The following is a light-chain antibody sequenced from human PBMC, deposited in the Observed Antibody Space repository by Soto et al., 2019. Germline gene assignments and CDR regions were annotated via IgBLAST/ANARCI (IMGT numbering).Light chain of an antibody. Sequence: EIVLTQYPPTLSLSPGEGATLSCRASQGVSNYIIWYQQKPGQTPRLLIYDSSNRAAGVPARFSGSGSGTDFTLTISSLEPDDFAVYHCQQRSSWPLTFGGGTRV. CDR3: QQRSSWPLT. CDR2: DSS. V-gene: IGKV3-11*01. CDR1: QGVSNY. J-gene: IGKJ4*01.